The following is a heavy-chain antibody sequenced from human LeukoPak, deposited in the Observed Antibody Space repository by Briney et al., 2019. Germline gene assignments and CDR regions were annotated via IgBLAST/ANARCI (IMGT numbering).Heavy chain of an antibody. D-gene: IGHD3-22*01. J-gene: IGHJ3*02. CDR3: ARDYRKSNYYDSSGYLTDAFDI. CDR2: ISAYNGNT. CDR1: GYTFTSYG. Sequence: GASVKVSCKASGYTFTSYGISWVRQAPGQGLEWMGWISAYNGNTNYAQELQGRVTMTTDTSTSTAYMELRSLRSDDTAVYYCARDYRKSNYYDSSGYLTDAFDIWGQGTMVTVSS. V-gene: IGHV1-18*01.